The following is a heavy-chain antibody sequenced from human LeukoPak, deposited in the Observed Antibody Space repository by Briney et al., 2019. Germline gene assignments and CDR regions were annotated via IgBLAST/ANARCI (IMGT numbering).Heavy chain of an antibody. CDR1: GGSISPYY. Sequence: PSETLSLTCNVSGGSISPYYWSWIRQVPGKGVERIGYLYYTGDTKYNPSLKSRVTISVDTSKNQFSLKLRSVTAADTAVYYCARGPWAWFDPWGQGTLVTVSS. CDR3: ARGPWAWFDP. CDR2: LYYTGDT. V-gene: IGHV4-59*01. J-gene: IGHJ5*02. D-gene: IGHD7-27*01.